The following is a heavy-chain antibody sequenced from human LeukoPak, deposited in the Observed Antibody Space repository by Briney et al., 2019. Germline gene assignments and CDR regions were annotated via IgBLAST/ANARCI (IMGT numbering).Heavy chain of an antibody. CDR3: AKNLLGGESVSWHFDL. V-gene: IGHV3-23*01. CDR1: GLRFSNYG. CDR2: ITGSGGSI. Sequence: GGSLRLSCAASGLRFSNYGMSSVRQAPGKGLAWVSSITGSGGSIRVDSVKDRFTISRDNSKNTLFLQMNSLRADDTAVYFCAKNLLGGESVSWHFDLWGRGTLVTVSS. J-gene: IGHJ2*01. D-gene: IGHD1-26*01.